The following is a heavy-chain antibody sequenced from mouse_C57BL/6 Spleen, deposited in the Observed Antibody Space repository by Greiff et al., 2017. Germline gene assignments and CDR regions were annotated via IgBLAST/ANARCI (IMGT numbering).Heavy chain of an antibody. Sequence: QVQLQQSGAELVKPGASVKISCKASGYAFSSYWMNWVKQRPGKGLEWIGQLYPGDGDTNYKGKFKGKATLTADKSSSTAYMQLSSLTSEDSAVYFCARESGYYYVDYWGQGTTLTVSS. CDR1: GYAFSSYW. J-gene: IGHJ2*01. CDR3: ARESGYYYVDY. V-gene: IGHV1-80*01. CDR2: LYPGDGDT. D-gene: IGHD2-3*01.